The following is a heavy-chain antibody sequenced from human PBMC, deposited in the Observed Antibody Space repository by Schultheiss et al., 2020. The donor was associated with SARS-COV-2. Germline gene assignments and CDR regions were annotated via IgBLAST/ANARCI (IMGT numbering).Heavy chain of an antibody. Sequence: GESLKISCAASGFTFSSYSMHWVRQAPGQGLEWMGRINPDSGGTNYAQKFQGRVTMTRDTSVSTAYLELSRLKSDDTAVYYCARDERPYYYGMDVWGQGTTVTVSS. CDR2: INPDSGGT. J-gene: IGHJ6*02. CDR1: GFTFSSYS. CDR3: ARDERPYYYGMDV. V-gene: IGHV1-2*06.